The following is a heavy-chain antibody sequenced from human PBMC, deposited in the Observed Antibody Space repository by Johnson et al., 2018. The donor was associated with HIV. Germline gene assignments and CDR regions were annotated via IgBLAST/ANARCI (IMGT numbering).Heavy chain of an antibody. J-gene: IGHJ3*02. Sequence: VQLVESGGGLVQPGGSLRLSCAASGFTFSCYDMHWVRQATGKGLEWVSTVGTADDTYYPGSVKGRFTISRDNAKNSLYLQMKSLRAEDTALYYCARSVGYYDSSAYYYVDAFDIWGQGTMVTVSS. D-gene: IGHD3-22*01. CDR2: VGTADDT. CDR3: ARSVGYYDSSAYYYVDAFDI. CDR1: GFTFSCYD. V-gene: IGHV3-13*01.